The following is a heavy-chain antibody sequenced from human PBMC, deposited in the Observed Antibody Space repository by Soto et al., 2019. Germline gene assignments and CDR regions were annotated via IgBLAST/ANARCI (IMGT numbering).Heavy chain of an antibody. CDR3: AREWQRGTDY. D-gene: IGHD6-25*01. V-gene: IGHV1-2*02. CDR1: GYTFTTYF. Sequence: QVQLVQSGAEVVKPGASVKVSCKASGYTFTTYFLHWVRQAPGQGLEWLGWIFPGSGATNYAQRFQGRVTMTRDTSINTAYMELSRLTSADTGVYYCAREWQRGTDYWGQGALITVSS. J-gene: IGHJ4*02. CDR2: IFPGSGAT.